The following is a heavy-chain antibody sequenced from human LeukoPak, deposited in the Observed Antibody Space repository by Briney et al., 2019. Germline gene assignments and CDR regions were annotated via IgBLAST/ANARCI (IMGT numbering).Heavy chain of an antibody. J-gene: IGHJ5*02. D-gene: IGHD3-10*01. CDR1: GGSFSGYY. CDR2: IYTSGST. CDR3: ARVQVRGVVWFDP. Sequence: SETLSLTCAVYGGSFSGYYWSWIRQPAGKGLEWIGRIYTSGSTNYNPSLKSRVTMSVDTSKNQFSLKLSSVTAADTAVYYCARVQVRGVVWFDPWGQGTLVTVSS. V-gene: IGHV4-59*10.